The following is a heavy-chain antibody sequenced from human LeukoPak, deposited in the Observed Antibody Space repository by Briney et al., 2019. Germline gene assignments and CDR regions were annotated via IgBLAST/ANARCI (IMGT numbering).Heavy chain of an antibody. CDR2: IYYSGST. V-gene: IGHV4-39*01. J-gene: IGHJ4*02. Sequence: SETLSLTCTVSGGSISSSSYYWGWIRQPPGKGLEWIGSIYYSGSTYYNPSLKSRVTISVDTSKNQFSLKLSSVTAADTAVYYCASPYSSSWETDYWGQGTLVTVSS. CDR1: GGSISSSSYY. CDR3: ASPYSSSWETDY. D-gene: IGHD6-13*01.